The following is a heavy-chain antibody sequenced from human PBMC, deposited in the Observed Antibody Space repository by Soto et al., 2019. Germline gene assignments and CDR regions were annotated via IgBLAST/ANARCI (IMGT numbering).Heavy chain of an antibody. CDR3: ARPSRSNWDGYYGMDV. V-gene: IGHV5-51*01. J-gene: IGHJ6*02. CDR2: IYPGDSDT. CDR1: GYSFTIYW. Sequence: PGEALKISCKGSGYSFTIYWIGWVRQMPGKGVEWMEIIYPGDSDTRYSPSFQGQVTISADKSISTAYLQWSSLKASDTAMYYCARPSRSNWDGYYGMDVWGQGTTVTVSS. D-gene: IGHD1-20*01.